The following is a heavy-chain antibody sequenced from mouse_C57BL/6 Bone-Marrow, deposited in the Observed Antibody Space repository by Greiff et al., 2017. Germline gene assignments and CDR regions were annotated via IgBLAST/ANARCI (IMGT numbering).Heavy chain of an antibody. CDR2: IWRGGST. Sequence: VQGVESGPGLVQPSQSLSITCTVSGFSLTSYGVHWVRQSPGKGLEWLGVIWRGGSTDYNAAYMSRLSITKDNYKSKVFFKMNSMQADDTAIYYCAKNWGYGSSYGYAMDYWGQGTSVTVSS. V-gene: IGHV2-5*01. CDR1: GFSLTSYG. CDR3: AKNWGYGSSYGYAMDY. D-gene: IGHD1-1*01. J-gene: IGHJ4*01.